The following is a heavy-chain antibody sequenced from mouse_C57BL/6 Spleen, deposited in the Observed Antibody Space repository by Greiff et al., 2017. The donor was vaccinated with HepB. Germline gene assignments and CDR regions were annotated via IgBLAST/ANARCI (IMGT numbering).Heavy chain of an antibody. V-gene: IGHV1-74*01. CDR1: GYTFTSYW. D-gene: IGHD2-3*01. J-gene: IGHJ2*01. CDR2: IHPSDSDT. Sequence: VQLKQPGAELVKPGASVKVSCKASGYTFTSYWMHWVKPRPGQGLEWIGRIHPSDSDTNYNQKFKGKATLTVDKSSSTAYMQLSSLTSEDSAVYYWAMKMVTTDVDYWGQGTTLTVSS. CDR3: AMKMVTTDVDY.